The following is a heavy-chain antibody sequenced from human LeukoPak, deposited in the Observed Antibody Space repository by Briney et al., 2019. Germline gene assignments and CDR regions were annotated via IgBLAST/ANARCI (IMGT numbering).Heavy chain of an antibody. CDR1: GGSICSGGYS. J-gene: IGHJ6*02. CDR3: AKVYGDYIMDV. V-gene: IGHV4-30-2*01. CDR2: IYHSGSA. Sequence: SETLSLTCAVSGGSICSGGYSWSWIRQPPGKGLEWIGYIYHSGSAYYNPSLKSRVTISVDKSKNQFSLKLNSVTAADTAIYYCAKVYGDYIMDVWGQGTTVTVSS. D-gene: IGHD4-17*01.